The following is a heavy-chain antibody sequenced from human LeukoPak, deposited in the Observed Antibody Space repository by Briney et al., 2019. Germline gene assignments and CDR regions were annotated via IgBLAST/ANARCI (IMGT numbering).Heavy chain of an antibody. CDR2: ISSSSSYI. D-gene: IGHD6-13*01. CDR1: GVTFSSYS. J-gene: IGHJ5*02. Sequence: PGGSLRLSCAASGVTFSSYSMNWVRQAPGKGLEWVSSISSSSSYIYYADSVKGRFTISRDNAKNSLYLQMNSLRAEDTAVYYCARGSGPPYSSSSYPPDWFDPWGQGTLVTVSS. V-gene: IGHV3-21*01. CDR3: ARGSGPPYSSSSYPPDWFDP.